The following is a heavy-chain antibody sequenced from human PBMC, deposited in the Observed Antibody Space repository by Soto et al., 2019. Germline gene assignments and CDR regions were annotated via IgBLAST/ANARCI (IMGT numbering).Heavy chain of an antibody. J-gene: IGHJ5*02. CDR3: ARDRWTARANWFDP. CDR2: ISDRGTT. CDR1: GASISSYY. D-gene: IGHD3-16*02. V-gene: IGHV4-59*01. Sequence: NPSETLSLTCTVSGASISSYYWSWIRQSPGKGLEWIGHISDRGTTDYNPSLKSRVTISVDRSKKQFSLKVTSVTAADTAVYYCARDRWTARANWFDPWGQGTLVTVSS.